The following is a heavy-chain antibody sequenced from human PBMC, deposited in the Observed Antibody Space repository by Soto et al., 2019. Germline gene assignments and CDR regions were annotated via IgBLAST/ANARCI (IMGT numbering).Heavy chain of an antibody. Sequence: EVQLLESGGGLVQPGGSLRLSCAASGFTFSSNAMSWVRQAPGKGLEWVSAIGGSGGSTYYADSVKGRFTISRDNSKNTLYLQMNSLRAEDTALYYCAKEGPDSSGWTTGHFDYWGQGTLVTVSS. CDR3: AKEGPDSSGWTTGHFDY. CDR1: GFTFSSNA. CDR2: IGGSGGST. J-gene: IGHJ4*02. V-gene: IGHV3-23*01. D-gene: IGHD6-19*01.